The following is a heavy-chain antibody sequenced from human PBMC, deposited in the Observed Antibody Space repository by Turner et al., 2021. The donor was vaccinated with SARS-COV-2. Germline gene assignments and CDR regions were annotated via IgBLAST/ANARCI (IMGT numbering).Heavy chain of an antibody. CDR3: ARGPVYGDHDSSYDYYGMDV. D-gene: IGHD4-17*01. V-gene: IGHV3-30-3*01. Sequence: QVQLVESGGGVVQPGRSLRLSCAASGFSFSSYAMHWVRQAPGKGLEWVAVISYDGSNKYYADSVKGRFTISRDNSKNTLYLQMNSLRAEDTAVYYCARGPVYGDHDSSYDYYGMDVWGQGTTVTVSS. CDR2: ISYDGSNK. J-gene: IGHJ6*02. CDR1: GFSFSSYA.